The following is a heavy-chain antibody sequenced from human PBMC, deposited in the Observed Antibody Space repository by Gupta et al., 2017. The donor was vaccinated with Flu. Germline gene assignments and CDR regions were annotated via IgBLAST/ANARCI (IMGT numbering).Heavy chain of an antibody. D-gene: IGHD3-22*01. Sequence: EVQLVESGGGLVQPGGSLRLSCAASGFTFSSYWISWVRQAPGKGLEWVANIKQDGSEKYYVDSVKGRFTISRDNAKNSLYLQMNSLRAEDTAVYYCARDGSLDSSGFIDYWGQGTLVTVSS. J-gene: IGHJ4*02. CDR3: ARDGSLDSSGFIDY. CDR2: IKQDGSEK. CDR1: GFTFSSYW. V-gene: IGHV3-7*01.